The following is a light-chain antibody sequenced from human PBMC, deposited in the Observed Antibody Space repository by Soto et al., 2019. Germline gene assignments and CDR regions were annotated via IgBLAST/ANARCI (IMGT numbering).Light chain of an antibody. CDR1: SSNIGSNT. J-gene: IGLJ1*01. CDR2: SNN. Sequence: QSVQTQPPSASGTPGQRVTISCSGSSSNIGSNTVNWYQQLPGTAPKLLIYSNNQRPSGVPDRFSGSKSGTSASLAISGLQSEDEADYYCAAWDDSLNGPVFGTGTKVTVL. V-gene: IGLV1-44*01. CDR3: AAWDDSLNGPV.